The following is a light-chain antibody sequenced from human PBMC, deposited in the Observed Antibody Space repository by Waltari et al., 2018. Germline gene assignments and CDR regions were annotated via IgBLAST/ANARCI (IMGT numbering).Light chain of an antibody. J-gene: IGKJ3*01. CDR3: QQYFNYPRT. V-gene: IGKV3-11*01. CDR1: QSISSY. Sequence: EIVLTQSPATLSLSPGERASLSCRASQSISSYLAWYQQKPGQAPRLLIYDASTRATGIPARFSGSGYGTDFTLIISSLEPEDFATYYCQQYFNYPRTFGPGTKVDIK. CDR2: DAS.